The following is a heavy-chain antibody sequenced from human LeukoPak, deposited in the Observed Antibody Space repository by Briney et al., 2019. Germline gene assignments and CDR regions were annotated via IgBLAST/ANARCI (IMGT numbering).Heavy chain of an antibody. V-gene: IGHV3-23*01. CDR1: GFTFSSYA. D-gene: IGHD3-3*01. Sequence: GGSLRLSCAASGFTFSSYAMSWVRQAPGKGLEWVSAISGSGGSTYYADSVKGRFTISRDNSKNTLYLQMNSLRAEDTAVYYCAKLLGRIRSIFGVVIPPYYFDYWGQGTLVTVSS. J-gene: IGHJ4*02. CDR2: ISGSGGST. CDR3: AKLLGRIRSIFGVVIPPYYFDY.